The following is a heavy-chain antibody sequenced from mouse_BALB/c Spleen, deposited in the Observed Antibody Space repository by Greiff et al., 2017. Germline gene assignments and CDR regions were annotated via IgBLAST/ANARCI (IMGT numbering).Heavy chain of an antibody. J-gene: IGHJ1*01. CDR3: ASNYRYCDV. D-gene: IGHD1-3*01. V-gene: IGHV1-69*02. CDR2: IDPSDSYT. Sequence: QVQLQQPGAELVKPGASVKLSCKASGYTFTSYWMHWVKQRPGQGLEWIGEIDPSDSYTNYNQKFKGKATLTVDKSSSTAYMQLSSLTSEDSAVYYCASNYRYCDVGGAGTTVTVSS. CDR1: GYTFTSYW.